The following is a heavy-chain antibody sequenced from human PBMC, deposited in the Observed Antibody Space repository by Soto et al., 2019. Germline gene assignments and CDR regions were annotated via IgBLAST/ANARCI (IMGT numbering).Heavy chain of an antibody. V-gene: IGHV1-18*01. D-gene: IGHD2-2*02. CDR3: AKSATVPAAIAY. J-gene: IGHJ4*02. CDR1: GGTFSSYA. CDR2: ISAGNGNT. Sequence: GTSVKVSCKASGGTFSSYAISWVRQAPGQGLEWMGWISAGNGNTNYSQMFQGRVTITTDTSTSTAYMELSSLRSEDTAVYYCAKSATVPAAIAYWGQGTLVTVSS.